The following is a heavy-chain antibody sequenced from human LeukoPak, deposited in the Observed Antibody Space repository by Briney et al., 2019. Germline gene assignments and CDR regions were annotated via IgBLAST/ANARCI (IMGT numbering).Heavy chain of an antibody. CDR2: IYSGGST. D-gene: IGHD6-13*01. CDR3: ARHSSSWSFDY. CDR1: GFTVSSNY. V-gene: IGHV3-66*04. Sequence: PGGSLRLSCAASGFTVSSNYMSWVRQAPGKGLEWVSVIYSGGSTYYADSVKGRFTISRDNAKNSLYLQMNSLRAEDTAVYYCARHSSSWSFDYWGQGTLVTVSS. J-gene: IGHJ4*02.